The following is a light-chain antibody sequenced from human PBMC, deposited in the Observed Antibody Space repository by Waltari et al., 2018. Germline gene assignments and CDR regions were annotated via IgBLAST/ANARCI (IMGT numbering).Light chain of an antibody. V-gene: IGLV2-14*03. Sequence: QSALTQPASVSGSPGQSITISCTGTSIDVGGYNYFSWSQKHPGKAPKLLIYDVSNRPSGVSNRFSASKSGNTASLIISGLQAEDEADYYCSSYTSSTTLLLIFGGGTKLTVL. CDR2: DVS. J-gene: IGLJ2*01. CDR3: SSYTSSTTLLLI. CDR1: SIDVGGYNY.